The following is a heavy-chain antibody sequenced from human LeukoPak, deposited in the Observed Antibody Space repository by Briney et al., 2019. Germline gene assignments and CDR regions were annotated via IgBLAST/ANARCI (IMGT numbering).Heavy chain of an antibody. D-gene: IGHD6-19*01. Sequence: PGGSLRLSCAASGFTFSSYSMNWVRQAPGKGLEWVSSISSSSSYIYYADSEKGRFTISRDNAKNSLYLQMNSLRAEDTAVYYCARDHPGWAPATPEDYWGQGTLVTVSS. CDR3: ARDHPGWAPATPEDY. V-gene: IGHV3-21*01. J-gene: IGHJ4*02. CDR2: ISSSSSYI. CDR1: GFTFSSYS.